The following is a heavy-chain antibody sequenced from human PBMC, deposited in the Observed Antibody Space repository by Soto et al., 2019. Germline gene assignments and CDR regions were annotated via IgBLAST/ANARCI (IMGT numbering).Heavy chain of an antibody. J-gene: IGHJ5*02. Sequence: AASVKVSCKASGYTFTGYYMHWVRQAPGQGLEWMGWINPNSGGTNYAQKFQGRVTMTRDTSISTAYMELSRLRSDDTAVYYCASLGLHCSGGSCHDCFDPWGQGTQVTVSS. V-gene: IGHV1-2*02. D-gene: IGHD2-15*01. CDR2: INPNSGGT. CDR1: GYTFTGYY. CDR3: ASLGLHCSGGSCHDCFDP.